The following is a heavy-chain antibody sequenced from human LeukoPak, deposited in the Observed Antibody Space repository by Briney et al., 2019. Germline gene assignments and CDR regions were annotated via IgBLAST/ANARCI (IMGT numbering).Heavy chain of an antibody. D-gene: IGHD6-19*01. CDR1: GYTFTGYY. Sequence: ASVKVSCKASGYTFTGYYMHWVRQAPGQGLEWMGWISAYNGNTNYAQKLQGRVTMTTDKSTSTAYMELSSLRSEDTAVYYCARDEDSSGWNTEYFQHWGQGTLVTVSS. V-gene: IGHV1-18*04. CDR2: ISAYNGNT. J-gene: IGHJ1*01. CDR3: ARDEDSSGWNTEYFQH.